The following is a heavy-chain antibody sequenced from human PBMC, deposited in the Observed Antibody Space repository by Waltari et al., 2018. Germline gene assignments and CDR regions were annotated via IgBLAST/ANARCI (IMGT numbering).Heavy chain of an antibody. J-gene: IGHJ3*02. V-gene: IGHV3-43*01. CDR3: AKDMRDYYDSSGYHDAFDI. CDR1: GFTFDDYT. Sequence: EVQLVESGGVVVQPGGSLRLSCAASGFTFDDYTMHWVRQAPGKGLEWVSLISWDGGSTYYADSVKGRFTISRDNSKNSLYLQMNSLRTEDTALYYCAKDMRDYYDSSGYHDAFDIWGQGTMVTVSS. CDR2: ISWDGGST. D-gene: IGHD3-22*01.